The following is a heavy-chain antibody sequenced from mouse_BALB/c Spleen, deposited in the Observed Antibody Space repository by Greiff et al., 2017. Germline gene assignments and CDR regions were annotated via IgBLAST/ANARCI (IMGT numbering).Heavy chain of an antibody. V-gene: IGHV1-14*01. CDR2: INPYNDGT. J-gene: IGHJ4*01. Sequence: VQLKESGPELVKPGASVKMSCKASGYTFTSYVMHWVKQKPGQGLEWIGYINPYNDGTKYNEKFKGKATLTSDKSSSTAYMELSSLTSEDSAVYYCAKEDYYGSSRAMDYWGQGTSVTVSS. D-gene: IGHD1-1*01. CDR3: AKEDYYGSSRAMDY. CDR1: GYTFTSYV.